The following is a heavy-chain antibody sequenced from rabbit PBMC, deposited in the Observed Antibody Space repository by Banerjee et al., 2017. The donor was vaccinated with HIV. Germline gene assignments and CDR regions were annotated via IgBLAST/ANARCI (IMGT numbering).Heavy chain of an antibody. CDR1: GFDFSSNA. CDR2: IYAGSTGST. CDR3: ARGDGAYAGYDGL. D-gene: IGHD7-1*01. J-gene: IGHJ4*01. V-gene: IGHV1S40*01. Sequence: QSLEESGGDLVKPGASLTLTCTASGFDFSSNAMCWVRQAPGKGPEWIACIYAGSTGSTYYASWAKGRFTISKTSSTTVTLQMTSLTAADTATYFCARGDGAYAGYDGLWGPGTLVTVS.